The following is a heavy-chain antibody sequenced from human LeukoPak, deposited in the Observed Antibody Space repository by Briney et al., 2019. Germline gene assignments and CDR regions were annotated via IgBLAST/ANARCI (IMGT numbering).Heavy chain of an antibody. V-gene: IGHV1-69*13. CDR2: IIPIFGTA. Sequence: GASVRVSCKASGGTFSSYAISWVRQAPGQGLEWMGGIIPIFGTANYAQKFQGRVTITADESTSTAYMELSSLRSEDTAVYYCARASYGDYSFDYWGQGTLVTVSS. D-gene: IGHD4-17*01. J-gene: IGHJ4*02. CDR3: ARASYGDYSFDY. CDR1: GGTFSSYA.